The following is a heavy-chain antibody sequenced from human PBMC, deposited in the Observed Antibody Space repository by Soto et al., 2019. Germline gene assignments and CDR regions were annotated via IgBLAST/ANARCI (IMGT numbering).Heavy chain of an antibody. J-gene: IGHJ4*02. CDR2: IRQDGNEK. CDR3: ARTTSSTCYDL. CDR1: GFSFSSYW. D-gene: IGHD2-2*01. V-gene: IGHV3-7*03. Sequence: GGSLRLSCAASGFSFSSYWMTWVRQAPGKGLEWVANIRQDGNEKKYVDSVKGRFTISRDNAENSLYLQMNSLRVEDTAVYYCARTTSSTCYDLWGQGTQVTVS.